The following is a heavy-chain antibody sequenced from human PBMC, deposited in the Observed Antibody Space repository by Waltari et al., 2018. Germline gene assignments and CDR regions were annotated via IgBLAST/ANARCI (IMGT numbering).Heavy chain of an antibody. D-gene: IGHD2-15*01. CDR2: IIPIFGTA. Sequence: QGLEWMGRIIPIFGTANYAQKFQGRVTITADKSTSTAYMELSSLRSEDTAVYYCAFGLGAVVVVAATPYGMDVWGQGTTVTVSS. CDR3: AFGLGAVVVVAATPYGMDV. V-gene: IGHV1-69*06. J-gene: IGHJ6*02.